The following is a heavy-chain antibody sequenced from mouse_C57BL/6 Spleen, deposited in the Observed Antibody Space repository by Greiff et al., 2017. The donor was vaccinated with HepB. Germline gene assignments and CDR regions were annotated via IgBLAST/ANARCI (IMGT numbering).Heavy chain of an antibody. J-gene: IGHJ1*03. CDR1: GYTFTDYN. CDR2: INPNNGGT. Sequence: VHVKQSGPELVKPGASVKIPCKASGYTFTDYNMDWVKQSHGKSLEWIGDINPNNGGTIYNQKFKGKATLTVDKSSSTAYMELRSLTSEDTAVYYCARSRLRYFDVWGTGTTVTVSS. D-gene: IGHD2-13*01. V-gene: IGHV1-18*01. CDR3: ARSRLRYFDV.